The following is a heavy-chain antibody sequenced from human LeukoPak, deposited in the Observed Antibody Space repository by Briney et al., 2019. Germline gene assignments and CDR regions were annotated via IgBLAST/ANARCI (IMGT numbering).Heavy chain of an antibody. Sequence: GASVKVSCKASGYTFTGYYMHWVRQAPGQGLEWMGWINPNSGGTNYAQKFQGRVTMIRDTSISTAYMELSRLRSDDTAVYYCARGSMIIVVKYFDYWGQGTLVTVSS. CDR2: INPNSGGT. V-gene: IGHV1-2*02. CDR1: GYTFTGYY. J-gene: IGHJ4*02. CDR3: ARGSMIIVVKYFDY. D-gene: IGHD3-22*01.